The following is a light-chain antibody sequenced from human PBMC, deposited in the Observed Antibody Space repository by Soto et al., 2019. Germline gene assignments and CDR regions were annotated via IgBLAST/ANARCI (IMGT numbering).Light chain of an antibody. J-gene: IGLJ2*01. CDR2: EVS. V-gene: IGLV2-8*01. Sequence: QSVLTQPPSASGPPGQSVTISCTGTSRDVGYYNYVSWYQQHPGKAPRLMIYEVSKRPSGVPERFSGSKSGNTASLTVSGLQAEDEADYYCQSYDADFVIFGGGTKVTVL. CDR3: QSYDADFVI. CDR1: SRDVGYYNY.